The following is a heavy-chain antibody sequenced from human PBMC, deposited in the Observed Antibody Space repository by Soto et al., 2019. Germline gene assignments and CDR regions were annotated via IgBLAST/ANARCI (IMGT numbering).Heavy chain of an antibody. CDR2: INPSGGST. D-gene: IGHD6-13*01. V-gene: IGHV1-46*03. CDR1: GYTFTSYY. J-gene: IGHJ3*02. CDR3: ARPLDSSSWSRTHDAFDI. Sequence: ASVKVSCKASGYTFTSYYMHWVRQAPGQGLEWMGIINPSGGSTSYAQKFQGRVTMTRDTSTSTVYMELSSLRSEDTAVYYCARPLDSSSWSRTHDAFDIWGQGTMVTVS.